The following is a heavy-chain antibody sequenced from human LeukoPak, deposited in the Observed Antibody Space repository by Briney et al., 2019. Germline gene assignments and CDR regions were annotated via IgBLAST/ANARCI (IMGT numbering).Heavy chain of an antibody. D-gene: IGHD6-19*01. CDR3: ARTGGAVAGKTTQGSYAFDI. CDR2: IYYSGST. J-gene: IGHJ3*02. V-gene: IGHV4-39*01. Sequence: PSETLSLTCTVSGGSISSSSYYWGWIRQPPGKGLEWIGSIYYSGSTYYNPSLKSRVTISVDTSKNQFSLKRSSVTAADTAVYYCARTGGAVAGKTTQGSYAFDIWGQGTMVTVSS. CDR1: GGSISSSSYY.